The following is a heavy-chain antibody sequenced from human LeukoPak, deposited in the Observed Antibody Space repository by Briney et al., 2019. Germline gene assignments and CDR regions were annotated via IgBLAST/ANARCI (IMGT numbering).Heavy chain of an antibody. CDR1: GGTFSSYT. D-gene: IGHD2-2*01. CDR3: ARGRGYCSSTSCFLSGDY. CDR2: IIPILGIA. J-gene: IGHJ4*02. V-gene: IGHV1-69*02. Sequence: SVKVSCKASGGTFSSYTISWVRQAPGQGLEWMGRIIPILGIANYAQKFQGSVTITADKSTSTAYMELSSLRSEDTAVYYCARGRGYCSSTSCFLSGDYWGQGTLVTVSS.